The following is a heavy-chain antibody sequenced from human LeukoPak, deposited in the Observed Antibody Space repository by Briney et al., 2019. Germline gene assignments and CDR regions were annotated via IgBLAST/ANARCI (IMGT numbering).Heavy chain of an antibody. J-gene: IGHJ3*02. Sequence: GASVKVSCKASGYTFTSYGISWVRQAPGQGLEWMGWISAYNGNTNYAQKLQGRITMTTDTSTSTAYMELSSLRSEDTAVYYCARTLRGYSGYDSPNSHAFDIWGQGTMVTVSS. D-gene: IGHD5-12*01. CDR2: ISAYNGNT. CDR1: GYTFTSYG. CDR3: ARTLRGYSGYDSPNSHAFDI. V-gene: IGHV1-18*01.